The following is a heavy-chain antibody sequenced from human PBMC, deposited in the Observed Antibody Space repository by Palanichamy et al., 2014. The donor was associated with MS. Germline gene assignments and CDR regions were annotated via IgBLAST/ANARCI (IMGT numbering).Heavy chain of an antibody. J-gene: IGHJ4*02. Sequence: EVQLLESGGGLAQPGGSLRLSRAASGFTFSNYVMSWVRQAPGKGLEWVSTSGSGGNTYYADSVKGRFTISRDNSKNMLYLQMNSLRAEDTAVYYCAKRCSSTSCRGYYFDYWGQGTLVTVSS. CDR1: GFTFSNYV. CDR3: AKRCSSTSCRGYYFDY. V-gene: IGHV3-23*01. CDR2: SGSGGNT. D-gene: IGHD2-2*01.